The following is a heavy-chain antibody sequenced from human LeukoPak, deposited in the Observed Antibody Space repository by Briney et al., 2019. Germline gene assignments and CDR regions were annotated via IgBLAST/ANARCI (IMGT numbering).Heavy chain of an antibody. V-gene: IGHV4-39*02. CDR1: GGSISSSSYY. J-gene: IGHJ4*02. CDR3: ARDRGYYDSSGYWNYYFDY. CDR2: IYYSGST. D-gene: IGHD3-22*01. Sequence: SETLSLTCTVSGGSISSSSYYWGWLRQPPGKGLEWIGSIYYSGSTYYNPSLKSRVTISVDTSKNQFSLKLSSVTAADTAVYYCARDRGYYDSSGYWNYYFDYWGQGSLVTVSS.